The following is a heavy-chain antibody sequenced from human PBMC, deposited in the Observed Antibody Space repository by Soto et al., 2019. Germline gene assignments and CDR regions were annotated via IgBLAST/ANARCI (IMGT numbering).Heavy chain of an antibody. D-gene: IGHD6-19*01. J-gene: IGHJ4*02. CDR2: VYYSGGT. V-gene: IGHV4-31*03. Sequence: QVQLQKSGPGLVKPSQTLSLSCTVSGGSISSCDCYWSWIRQYPGKGLEWIGYVYYSGGTYYNPSLNGRVTISLDTSKNQFSLNLSSMTAADTAVYYCARDSGVAAAIDFWGQGTLVTVSS. CDR3: ARDSGVAAAIDF. CDR1: GGSISSCDCY.